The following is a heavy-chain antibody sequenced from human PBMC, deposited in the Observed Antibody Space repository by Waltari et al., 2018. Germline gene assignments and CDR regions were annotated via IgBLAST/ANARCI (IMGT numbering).Heavy chain of an antibody. J-gene: IGHJ5*02. CDR3: ARGGGGDWEWFDP. D-gene: IGHD2-21*02. CDR1: GGSISGFY. Sequence: QVQLQVSGPSLLKPSETLSIICTVSGGSISGFYWSWVRQPPGKGLDWIGYIYYTGSTNFNPSLKSRVTMSVDTSKNQFSLKLSSVTAADTAFYYCARGGGGDWEWFDPWGQGTLVTVSS. V-gene: IGHV4-59*01. CDR2: IYYTGST.